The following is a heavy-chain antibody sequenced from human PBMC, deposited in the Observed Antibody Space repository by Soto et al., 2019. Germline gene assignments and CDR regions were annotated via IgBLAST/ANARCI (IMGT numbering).Heavy chain of an antibody. J-gene: IGHJ3*02. V-gene: IGHV1-46*01. D-gene: IGHD1-26*01. Sequence: ASVKVSCKASGYTFTSYYMHWLRQAPGQGLEWMGIINPSGGSTSYAQKFQGRVTMTRDTSTSTVYMELSSLRSEDTAVYYCARDQGIVGATYAFDIWGQVTMVTVSS. CDR1: GYTFTSYY. CDR2: INPSGGST. CDR3: ARDQGIVGATYAFDI.